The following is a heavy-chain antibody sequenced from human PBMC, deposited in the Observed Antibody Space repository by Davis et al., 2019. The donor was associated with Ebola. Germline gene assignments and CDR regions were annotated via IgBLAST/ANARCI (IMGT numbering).Heavy chain of an antibody. CDR1: GGTFSSYA. V-gene: IGHV1-18*01. CDR2: ISAYNGNT. J-gene: IGHJ6*02. Sequence: ASVKVSCKASGGTFSSYAISWVRQAPGQGLEWMGWISAYNGNTNYAQKLQGRVTMTTDTSTSTAYMELRSLRSDDTAVYYCARDALRLGELSLLDYYYYGMDVWGQGTTVTVSS. D-gene: IGHD3-16*02. CDR3: ARDALRLGELSLLDYYYYGMDV.